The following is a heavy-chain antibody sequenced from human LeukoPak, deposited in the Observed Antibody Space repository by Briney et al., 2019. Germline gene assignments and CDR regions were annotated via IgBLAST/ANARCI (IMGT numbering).Heavy chain of an antibody. CDR1: GFSFSTSW. CDR3: ARDNSHGLHS. J-gene: IGHJ4*02. D-gene: IGHD5-18*01. CDR2: INSDGTST. V-gene: IGHV3-74*01. Sequence: GGSLRLSCAASGFSFSTSWMHWVRQGPGKGLVWVSHINSDGTSTTYADSVKGRFSISRDNAKSTLYLQMNSLRAEDTAVYYCARDNSHGLHSWGQGTLVTVSS.